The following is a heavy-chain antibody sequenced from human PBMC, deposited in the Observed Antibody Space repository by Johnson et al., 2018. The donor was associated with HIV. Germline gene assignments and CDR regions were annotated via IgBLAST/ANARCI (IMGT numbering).Heavy chain of an antibody. D-gene: IGHD5-18*01. CDR3: ARRDAALVTAAFDI. V-gene: IGHV3-20*04. CDR1: GFTFDDYG. Sequence: VQLVESGGGVVRPGGSLRLSCAASGFTFDDYGMTWVRQVPGKGLEWVSVIYNDDSTYYADSVKGRFTISRDISKNTLSLQMNSLRAEDTAVYYCARRDAALVTAAFDIWGQGTMVTVSS. CDR2: IYNDDST. J-gene: IGHJ3*02.